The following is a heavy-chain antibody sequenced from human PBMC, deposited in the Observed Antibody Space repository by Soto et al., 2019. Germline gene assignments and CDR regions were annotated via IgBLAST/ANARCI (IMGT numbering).Heavy chain of an antibody. CDR1: GFTFSSYG. D-gene: IGHD6-13*01. CDR2: IWYDGSNK. CDR3: ARERIAAAGTHRGYYYYGMDV. V-gene: IGHV3-33*01. J-gene: IGHJ6*02. Sequence: GGSLRLSCAASGFTFSSYGMHWVRQAPGKGLEWVAVIWYDGSNKYYADSVKGRFTISRDNSKNTLYLQMNSLRAEDTAVYYCARERIAAAGTHRGYYYYGMDVWGQGTTVTVSS.